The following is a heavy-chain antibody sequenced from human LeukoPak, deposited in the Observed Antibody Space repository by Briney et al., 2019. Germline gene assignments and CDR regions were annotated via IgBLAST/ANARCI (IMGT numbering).Heavy chain of an antibody. CDR1: GFTFSTYA. CDR2: ISGSDTNT. V-gene: IGHV3-23*01. D-gene: IGHD2-2*01. CDR3: AKDSTPGLGDV. J-gene: IGHJ6*02. Sequence: GGSLRLSCAASGFTFSTYAMSWVRQAPGKGLEWVSAISGSDTNTYYADSVKDRFTISRDNSKNTLYLQMNSLRAEDTAVYYCAKDSTPGLGDVWGQGTTVTVSS.